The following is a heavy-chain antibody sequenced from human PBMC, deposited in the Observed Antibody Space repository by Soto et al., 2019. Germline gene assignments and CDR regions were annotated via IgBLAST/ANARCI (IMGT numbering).Heavy chain of an antibody. CDR3: AKDYDKKGWGSSTFDI. D-gene: IGHD7-27*01. Sequence: EVQLLESGGGLVQPGGSLRLSCVASGFTFSIYAMSWVRQAPGKGLEWVSSISGSGGSTYYADSMKGRFTISRDNYNNKLYLQRNSVRDEDTAIYYCAKDYDKKGWGSSTFDIWGQGTMLTVSS. CDR1: GFTFSIYA. J-gene: IGHJ3*02. CDR2: ISGSGGST. V-gene: IGHV3-23*01.